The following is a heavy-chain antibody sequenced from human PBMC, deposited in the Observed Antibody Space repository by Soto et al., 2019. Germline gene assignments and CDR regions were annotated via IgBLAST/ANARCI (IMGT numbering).Heavy chain of an antibody. J-gene: IGHJ6*02. Sequence: GGSLRLSCAASGFTFDDYAMHWVRQAPGKGLEWVSGINWNSGSIGYADSVKGRFTISRDNAKSSLYLQMNSLRAEVTALYYCAKDRGSGSYAANYYYYGMDVWGQGTTVTV. D-gene: IGHD3-10*01. CDR3: AKDRGSGSYAANYYYYGMDV. V-gene: IGHV3-9*01. CDR2: INWNSGSI. CDR1: GFTFDDYA.